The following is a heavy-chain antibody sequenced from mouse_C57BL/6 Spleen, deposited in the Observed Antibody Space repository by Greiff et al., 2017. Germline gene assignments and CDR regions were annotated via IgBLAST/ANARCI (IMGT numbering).Heavy chain of an antibody. CDR3: TRDRYRNYVAAY. CDR1: GFTFSSYA. J-gene: IGHJ3*01. V-gene: IGHV5-9-1*02. CDR2: ISSGGDYI. D-gene: IGHD2-5*01. Sequence: VMLVESGEGLVKPGGSLKLSCAASGFTFSSYAMSWVRQTPEQRLEWVAYISSGGDYIYYADTVKGRFTISRDNARNTLYLQMSSLKSEDTAMYYCTRDRYRNYVAAYWGQGTLVTVSA.